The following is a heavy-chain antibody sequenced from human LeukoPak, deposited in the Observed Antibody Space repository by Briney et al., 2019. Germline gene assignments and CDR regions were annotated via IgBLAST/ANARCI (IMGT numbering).Heavy chain of an antibody. CDR3: ARDRLVVATIGLSAFDI. D-gene: IGHD5-12*01. J-gene: IGHJ3*02. Sequence: GASVKVSCKASGGTFSSYAISWVRQAPGQGLEWMGGIIPIFGTANYAQKFQGRGTITTDESTSTAYMELSSLRSEDTAVYYCARDRLVVATIGLSAFDIWGQGTMVTVSS. V-gene: IGHV1-69*05. CDR2: IIPIFGTA. CDR1: GGTFSSYA.